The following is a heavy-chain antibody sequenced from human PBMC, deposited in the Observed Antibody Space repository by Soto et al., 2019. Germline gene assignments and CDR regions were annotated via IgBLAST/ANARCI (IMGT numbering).Heavy chain of an antibody. V-gene: IGHV3-30-3*01. J-gene: IGHJ6*02. CDR3: ARVCTSDDCNGAIYYYGMDV. D-gene: IGHD2-21*02. CDR1: GFTFSSYA. CDR2: ISYDGSNK. Sequence: GGSLRLSCAASGFTFSSYAMHWVRQAPGKXLEWVAVISYDGSNKYYADSVKGRFTISRDNSKNTLYLQMNSLRAEDTAVYYCARVCTSDDCNGAIYYYGMDVLRQGTTVTVSS.